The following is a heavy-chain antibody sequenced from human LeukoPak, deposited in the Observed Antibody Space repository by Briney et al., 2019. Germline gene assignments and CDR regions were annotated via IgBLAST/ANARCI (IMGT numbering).Heavy chain of an antibody. CDR2: LYYSGTT. J-gene: IGHJ1*01. D-gene: IGHD6-25*01. V-gene: IGHV4-31*03. CDR3: ARGDSGASEYFQH. Sequence: PSQTLSLTCTVSGASINSGGYYWSWIRHHPGKGLEWIGYLYYSGTTYYNPSLKSRITISLDTSKSQFSLKLDSVTVADTAVYYCARGDSGASEYFQHWGQGTLVTVSS. CDR1: GASINSGGYY.